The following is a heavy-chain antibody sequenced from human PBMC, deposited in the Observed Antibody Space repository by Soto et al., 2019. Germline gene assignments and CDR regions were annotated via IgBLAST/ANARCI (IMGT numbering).Heavy chain of an antibody. CDR1: GFTFSSSG. Sequence: QVQLVESGGGVVQPGRSLRLSWAASGFTFSSSGMHWVRQAPGKGLEWVAVTSFDGSSGYYADSVRGRFTISRDNSNNTLYLQMNSLRAEDTAVYYCAKSPPAVAGYFDYWGQGTPVIVSS. J-gene: IGHJ4*02. D-gene: IGHD6-19*01. CDR3: AKSPPAVAGYFDY. V-gene: IGHV3-30*18. CDR2: TSFDGSSG.